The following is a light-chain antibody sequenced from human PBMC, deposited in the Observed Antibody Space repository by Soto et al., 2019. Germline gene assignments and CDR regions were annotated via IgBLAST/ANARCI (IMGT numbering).Light chain of an antibody. CDR2: DVS. CDR3: QQFNSYPIT. CDR1: QDIRGA. V-gene: IGKV1-13*02. Sequence: AIQVTPSPSSLYASVGDRVTITCRASQDIRGALAWYQQKPGKAPKLLIYDVSTLENEVPSRFSGSSSGTQFTLTISSLQPEDFGTYYCQQFNSYPITFGHGTRLEIK. J-gene: IGKJ5*01.